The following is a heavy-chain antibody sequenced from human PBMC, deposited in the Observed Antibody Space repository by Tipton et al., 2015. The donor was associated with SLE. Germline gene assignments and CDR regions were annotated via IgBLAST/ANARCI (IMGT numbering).Heavy chain of an antibody. D-gene: IGHD3-10*02. CDR3: ARRMVFGGDYFDY. CDR2: IDYSGST. CDR1: GGSISSSSYY. Sequence: LRLSCSVSGGSISSSSYYRGWIRQPPGKGLEWIGSIDYSGSTYYNPSLKSRVTISVDTSKNQFSLKLSSVTAADTAVYYCARRMVFGGDYFDYWGQGTLVTVSS. V-gene: IGHV4-39*07. J-gene: IGHJ4*02.